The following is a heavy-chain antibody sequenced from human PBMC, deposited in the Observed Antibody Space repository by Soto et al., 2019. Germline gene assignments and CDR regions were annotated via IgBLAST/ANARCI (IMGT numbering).Heavy chain of an antibody. CDR1: GASISSYY. V-gene: IGHV4-4*08. J-gene: IGHJ5*02. CDR2: IYNTGTT. CDR3: ANLPTWGETTFAL. Sequence: SETLSLTCTVSGASISSYYWSWIRQPPGKGLEWIAYIYNTGTTKYNPSLKSRVTISEDTSKNQFSLKLTSVTAADTAVYYCANLPTWGETTFALWGQGILVTVAS. D-gene: IGHD3-16*01.